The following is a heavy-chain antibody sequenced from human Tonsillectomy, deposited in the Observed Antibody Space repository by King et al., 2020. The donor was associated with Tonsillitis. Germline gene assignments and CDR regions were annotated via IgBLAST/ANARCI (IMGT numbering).Heavy chain of an antibody. J-gene: IGHJ4*02. CDR3: AGNIAAAAFFDY. CDR2: IYYSGST. CDR1: GGSISSYY. V-gene: IGHV4-59*01. Sequence: VQLHESGPGLVKPSETLSLTCTVSGGSISSYYWSWIRQPPGKGLEWIGYIYYSGSTNYNPSLKSRVTISVDTSKNQFSLKLSSVTAADTAVYYCAGNIAAAAFFDYWGQGTLVTVSS. D-gene: IGHD6-13*01.